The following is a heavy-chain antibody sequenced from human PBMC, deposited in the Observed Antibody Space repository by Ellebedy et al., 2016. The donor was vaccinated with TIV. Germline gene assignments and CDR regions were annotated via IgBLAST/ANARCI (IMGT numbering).Heavy chain of an antibody. Sequence: GESLKISXAASGFTFSRYSMNWVRQAPGKGLEWVSYISSGGSTVYYADSVQGRFTISRDNGNNALYMQMNSLRDEDTAVYYCARDHSSGWPERSRSFDYWGQGTLVTVSS. D-gene: IGHD6-19*01. CDR2: ISSGGSTV. CDR3: ARDHSSGWPERSRSFDY. CDR1: GFTFSRYS. J-gene: IGHJ4*02. V-gene: IGHV3-48*02.